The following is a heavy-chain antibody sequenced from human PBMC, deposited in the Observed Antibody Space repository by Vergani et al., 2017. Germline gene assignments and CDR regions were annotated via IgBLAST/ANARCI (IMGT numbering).Heavy chain of an antibody. D-gene: IGHD6-6*01. CDR1: GGSFSGYY. CDR2: INHSGST. V-gene: IGHV4-34*01. Sequence: QVQLQQWGAGLLKPSETLSLTCAVYGGSFSGYYWSWIRQPPGKGLEWIGEINHSGSTNYNPSLKSRVTISVDTSKNQFSLKLSSVTAADTAVYYCARGSSSSTGGFDPWGQGTLVTVSS. J-gene: IGHJ5*02. CDR3: ARGSSSSTGGFDP.